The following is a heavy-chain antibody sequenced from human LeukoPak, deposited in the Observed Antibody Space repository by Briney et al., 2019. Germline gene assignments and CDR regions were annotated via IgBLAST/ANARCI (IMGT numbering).Heavy chain of an antibody. D-gene: IGHD5-18*01. CDR1: GFTVSSNC. Sequence: GGSLRLSCAASGFTVSSNCMSWVRQAPGKGLEWVSVIYSGGSTYYADSVKGRFTISRDNSKNTLYLQMNSLRAEDTAVYYCARDKTAMGYFDYWGQGTLVTVSS. V-gene: IGHV3-66*01. CDR2: IYSGGST. J-gene: IGHJ4*02. CDR3: ARDKTAMGYFDY.